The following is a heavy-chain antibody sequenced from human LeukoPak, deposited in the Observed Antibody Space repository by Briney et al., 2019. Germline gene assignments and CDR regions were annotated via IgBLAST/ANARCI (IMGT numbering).Heavy chain of an antibody. D-gene: IGHD2-2*01. V-gene: IGHV4-59*08. CDR2: IYYSGST. J-gene: IGHJ6*02. CDR3: ARLGCSSXSXYVXNYYYYGMDV. Sequence: SETLSLTCTVSGGSISSYYWSWIRQPPGKGLEWIGYIYYSGSTNYNPSLKSRVTISVDTSKNQFSLKLSSLTAADTAVYYCARLGCSSXSXYVXNYYYYGMDVWGQGTTVTVSS. CDR1: GGSISSYY.